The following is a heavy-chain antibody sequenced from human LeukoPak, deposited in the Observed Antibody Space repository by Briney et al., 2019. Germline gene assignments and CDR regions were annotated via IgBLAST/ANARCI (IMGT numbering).Heavy chain of an antibody. V-gene: IGHV3-74*01. CDR3: AREATIFYDMDV. CDR1: GFNFSDHW. J-gene: IGHJ6*02. D-gene: IGHD3-3*01. Sequence: GGSLRLSCAASGFNFSDHWMHWVRQVPGKGLVWVSRINADGTTTKYAGSVKGRFTISRDNAKNTVYLQMNSLRDEDAAVYYCAREATIFYDMDVWGQRTTVTVS. CDR2: INADGTTT.